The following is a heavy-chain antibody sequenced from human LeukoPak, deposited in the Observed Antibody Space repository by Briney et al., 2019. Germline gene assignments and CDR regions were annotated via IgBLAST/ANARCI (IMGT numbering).Heavy chain of an antibody. J-gene: IGHJ3*02. D-gene: IGHD2-21*02. Sequence: PGRSLRLSCAASGFTFRSYWMDWVRQAPGKGLEWVADIASDGSHTFYVESVKGRFTISRDNSKNTLYLQMNSLGPEDTAVYFCARERQDTVIHSGAFDIWGQGTMVTVSS. CDR2: IASDGSHT. CDR1: GFTFRSYW. CDR3: ARERQDTVIHSGAFDI. V-gene: IGHV3-30-3*01.